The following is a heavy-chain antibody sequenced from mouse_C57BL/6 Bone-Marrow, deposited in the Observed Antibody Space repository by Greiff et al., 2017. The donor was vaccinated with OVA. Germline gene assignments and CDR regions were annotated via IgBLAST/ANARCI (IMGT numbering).Heavy chain of an antibody. D-gene: IGHD2-4*01. CDR1: GYSITSGYY. J-gene: IGHJ2*01. CDR2: ISYDGSN. Sequence: VQLKESGPGLVKPSQSLSLTCSVTGYSITSGYYWNWIRQSPGNKLEWMGYISYDGSNNYNPSLKNRISITRDTSKNQFFLKLNSVTTEDTATYYCARRMITTLFDYWGQGTTLTVSS. V-gene: IGHV3-6*01. CDR3: ARRMITTLFDY.